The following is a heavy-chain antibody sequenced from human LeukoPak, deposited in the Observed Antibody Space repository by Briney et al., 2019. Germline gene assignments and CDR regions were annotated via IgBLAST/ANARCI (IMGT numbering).Heavy chain of an antibody. CDR3: ARVGEDYGENWFDP. D-gene: IGHD4-17*01. CDR2: IIPIFGTA. V-gene: IGHV1-69*13. J-gene: IGHJ5*02. CDR1: GGTFSSYA. Sequence: SVKVSCKASGGTFSSYAISWVRQAPGQGLEWMGGIIPIFGTANYAQKFQGRVTITADESTSTAYMELSSLRSEDTAMYYCARVGEDYGENWFDPWGQGTLVAVSS.